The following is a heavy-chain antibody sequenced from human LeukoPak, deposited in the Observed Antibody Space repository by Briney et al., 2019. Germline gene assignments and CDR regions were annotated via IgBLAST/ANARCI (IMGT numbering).Heavy chain of an antibody. CDR1: GGSISSGDYY. J-gene: IGHJ5*02. Sequence: SSETLSLTCTVTGGSISSGDYYWSWIRQPPGKGLEWIGYIYYSGSTNYNPSLKSRVTISVDTSKNQFSLKLSSVTAADTAVYYCAGTYDFWSGPTNWFDPWGQGTLVTVSS. CDR3: AGTYDFWSGPTNWFDP. CDR2: IYYSGST. D-gene: IGHD3-3*01. V-gene: IGHV4-61*08.